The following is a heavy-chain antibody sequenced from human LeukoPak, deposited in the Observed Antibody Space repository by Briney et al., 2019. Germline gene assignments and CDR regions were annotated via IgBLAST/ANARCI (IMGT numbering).Heavy chain of an antibody. D-gene: IGHD3-3*01. J-gene: IGHJ4*02. CDR3: AKAPSITIFGVVIGDLGY. CDR1: GFTFSSYA. CDR2: ISGSGGST. Sequence: GGSPRLSCAASGFTFSSYAMSWVRQAPGKGLEWVSAISGSGGSTYYADSVKGRFTISRDNSKNTLYLQMNSLRAEDTAVYYCAKAPSITIFGVVIGDLGYWGQGTLVTVSS. V-gene: IGHV3-23*01.